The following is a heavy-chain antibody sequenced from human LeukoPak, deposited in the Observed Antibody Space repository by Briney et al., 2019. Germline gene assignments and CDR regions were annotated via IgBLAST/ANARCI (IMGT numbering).Heavy chain of an antibody. CDR3: AKSHDYSNYIFEF. D-gene: IGHD4-11*01. J-gene: IGHJ4*02. CDR1: GYSFTSYG. CDR2: VNPNSGDT. Sequence: ASVKVSCKASGYSFTSYGLNWVRQAPGQGLEWMGWVNPNSGDTGSPQNFQGRVTINRNSSINTAYMELSSLTSEDTAVYYCAKSHDYSNYIFEFGGQGTVVTVSS. V-gene: IGHV1-8*03.